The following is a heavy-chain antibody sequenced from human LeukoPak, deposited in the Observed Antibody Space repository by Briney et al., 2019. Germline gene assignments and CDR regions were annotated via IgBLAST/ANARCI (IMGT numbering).Heavy chain of an antibody. V-gene: IGHV3-23*01. CDR3: AKDLHSSGYYFWYFDY. J-gene: IGHJ4*02. D-gene: IGHD3-22*01. CDR2: FSGNGGST. Sequence: GGSLRLSCAASGFTFGTYAMSWVRQAPGKGLEWVSAFSGNGGSTYYADSVRGRFTISRDNSKNTLYLQMNSLRAEDTAVYYCAKDLHSSGYYFWYFDYWGQGTLVTVSS. CDR1: GFTFGTYA.